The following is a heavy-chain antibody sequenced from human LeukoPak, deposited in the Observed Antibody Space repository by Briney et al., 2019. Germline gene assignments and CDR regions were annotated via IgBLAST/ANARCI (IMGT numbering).Heavy chain of an antibody. J-gene: IGHJ6*02. CDR3: AGGGVLRYFDWLYHDYGMDV. CDR2: ISAYNGNT. D-gene: IGHD3-9*01. CDR1: GYTFTSYG. Sequence: ASVKVSCKASGYTFTSYGISWVRQAPGQGLEWMGWISAYNGNTNYAQKLQGRVTMTTDTSTSTAYMELRSLRSDDTAVYYCAGGGVLRYFDWLYHDYGMDVWGQGTTVTVSS. V-gene: IGHV1-18*01.